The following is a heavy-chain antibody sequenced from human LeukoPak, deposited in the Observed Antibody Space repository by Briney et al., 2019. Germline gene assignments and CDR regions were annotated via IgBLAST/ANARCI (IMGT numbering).Heavy chain of an antibody. D-gene: IGHD3-10*01. J-gene: IGHJ4*02. CDR2: ITISSRYI. CDR3: AREDASGSYYRSLDY. Sequence: GGSLRLSCAASGFTFSSYAMNWVRQAPGKGLEWVSSITISSRYIYYADSVKGRFTISRDNAKNSLFLHMNSLRAEDTAVYYCAREDASGSYYRSLDYWGQGTLVTVSS. V-gene: IGHV3-21*01. CDR1: GFTFSSYA.